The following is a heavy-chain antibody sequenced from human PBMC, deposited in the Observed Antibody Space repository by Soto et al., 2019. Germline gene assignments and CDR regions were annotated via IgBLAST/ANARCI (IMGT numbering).Heavy chain of an antibody. CDR2: IIPIFGTA. Sequence: SVKVSCKASGGTFSSYAISWVLQAPGQGLEWMGGIIPIFGTANYAQKFQGRVTITADESTSTAYMELSSLRSEDTAVYYCARGRIAVADPYYYYGMDVWGQGTTVTVSS. V-gene: IGHV1-69*13. CDR1: GGTFSSYA. D-gene: IGHD6-19*01. CDR3: ARGRIAVADPYYYYGMDV. J-gene: IGHJ6*02.